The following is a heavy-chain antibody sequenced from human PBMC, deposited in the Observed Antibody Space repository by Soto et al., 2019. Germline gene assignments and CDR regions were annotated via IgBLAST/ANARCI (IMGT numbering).Heavy chain of an antibody. D-gene: IGHD2-15*01. J-gene: IGHJ4*02. CDR3: ARGPGSLDY. V-gene: IGHV6-1*01. CDR2: TYYRSKWYS. CDR1: GDSVSSNSAT. Sequence: SQTLSLTCAISGDSVSSNSATWNWIRQSPSRGLEWLGRTYYRSKWYSAYAASVKSRITINPDTSKNQFSLQLNSVTPEDAAIYYCARGPGSLDYWGQGTLVTVSS.